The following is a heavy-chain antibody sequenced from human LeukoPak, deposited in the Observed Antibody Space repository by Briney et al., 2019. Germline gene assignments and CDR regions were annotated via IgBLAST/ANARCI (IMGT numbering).Heavy chain of an antibody. V-gene: IGHV3-23*01. CDR3: AKDGYTEWLGLYYFDY. CDR2: ISGSGGKT. D-gene: IGHD6-19*01. J-gene: IGHJ4*02. Sequence: TGGSLRLSCAASGFTFSSYWMSWVRQAPGKGLEWVSGISGSGGKTYYADFVKGRFTISRYNSKNTLFLQMNSLRAEDTAVYYCAKDGYTEWLGLYYFDYWGQGTLVTVSS. CDR1: GFTFSSYW.